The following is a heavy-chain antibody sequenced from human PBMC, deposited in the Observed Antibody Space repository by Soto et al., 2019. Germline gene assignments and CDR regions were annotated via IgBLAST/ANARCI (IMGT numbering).Heavy chain of an antibody. CDR3: ARDRRGITMVRAPLDI. V-gene: IGHV3-33*01. J-gene: IGHJ3*02. Sequence: PVGFLRLCCAASGCTFSSYGRHWVRQAPGKGLEWVAVIWYDGSNKYYADSVKGRFTISRDNSKNTLYLQMNSLRAEDTAVYYCARDRRGITMVRAPLDIWGQAPMVTVSS. D-gene: IGHD3-10*01. CDR1: GCTFSSYG. CDR2: IWYDGSNK.